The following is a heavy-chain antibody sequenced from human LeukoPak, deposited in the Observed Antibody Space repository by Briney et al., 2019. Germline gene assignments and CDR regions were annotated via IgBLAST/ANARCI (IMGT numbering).Heavy chain of an antibody. CDR2: VWYDGSNK. Sequence: PGGSLRLSCVASGFTFSTYTMHWVRQAPGKGLEWVAVVWYDGSNKYYADSVKGRFTVSRDNAKSTLYVQMNSLRAEDTAVYYCARGGNPRDGPDYWGQGTLVTVSS. V-gene: IGHV3-33*01. J-gene: IGHJ4*02. D-gene: IGHD4-23*01. CDR1: GFTFSTYT. CDR3: ARGGNPRDGPDY.